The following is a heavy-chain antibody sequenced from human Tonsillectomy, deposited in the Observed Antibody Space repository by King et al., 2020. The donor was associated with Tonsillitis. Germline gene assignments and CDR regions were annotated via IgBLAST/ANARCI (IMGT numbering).Heavy chain of an antibody. J-gene: IGHJ6*03. V-gene: IGHV4-59*08. CDR3: ARHYGIGTNYYSYYLDV. D-gene: IGHD1-1*01. CDR2: IYYSGGT. Sequence: VQLQESGPGLVKPSETLSLTCTVSGGSISSYYWSWIRQPPGKGLEWIGYIYYSGGTNYNPSLKSRVTISIDTSKNQFSLKLSSVTASDTAVYYCARHYGIGTNYYSYYLDVWGKGTAVTVSS. CDR1: GGSISSYY.